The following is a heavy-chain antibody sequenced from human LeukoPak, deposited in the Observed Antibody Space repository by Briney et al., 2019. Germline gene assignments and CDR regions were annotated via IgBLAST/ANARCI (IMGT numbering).Heavy chain of an antibody. CDR2: IYYSGST. V-gene: IGHV4-30-4*01. D-gene: IGHD6-13*01. CDR1: GGSISSGDYY. J-gene: IGHJ5*02. Sequence: SETLSLTCTVSGGSISSGDYYWSWIRQPPGKGLEWLGYIYYSGSTYYNPSLKSRVTISVDTSKNQFSLKLSSVTAADTAVYYCAREQKAAAGPYWFDPWGQGTLVTVSS. CDR3: AREQKAAAGPYWFDP.